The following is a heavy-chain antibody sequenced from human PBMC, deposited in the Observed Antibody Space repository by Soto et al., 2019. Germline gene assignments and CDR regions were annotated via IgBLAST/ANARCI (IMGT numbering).Heavy chain of an antibody. V-gene: IGHV1-69*13. D-gene: IGHD1-26*01. Sequence: ASVKVSCKASGGTFSSYAISWVRQAPGQGLEWMGGIIPIFGTANYAQKFQGRVTITADESTSTAYMELSSLRSEDTAVYYCARDRVGATTLNWFDPWGQGTLVTVSS. CDR1: GGTFSSYA. CDR3: ARDRVGATTLNWFDP. J-gene: IGHJ5*02. CDR2: IIPIFGTA.